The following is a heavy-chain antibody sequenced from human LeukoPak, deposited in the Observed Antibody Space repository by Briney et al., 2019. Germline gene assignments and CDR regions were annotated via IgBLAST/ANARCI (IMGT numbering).Heavy chain of an antibody. Sequence: ASVKVSCKASGYTFTGYYMHWVRQAPGQGVEWMGRINPNSGGTTYAQKFQGRVTMTRDTSISTAYMELSRLRSDDTAVYYCARKVAGSYLEEYFDYWGQGTLVTVSS. J-gene: IGHJ4*02. CDR3: ARKVAGSYLEEYFDY. D-gene: IGHD3-10*01. CDR1: GYTFTGYY. CDR2: INPNSGGT. V-gene: IGHV1-2*06.